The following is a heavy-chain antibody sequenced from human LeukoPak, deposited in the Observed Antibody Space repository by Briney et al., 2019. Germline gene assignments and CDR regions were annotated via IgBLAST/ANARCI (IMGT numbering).Heavy chain of an antibody. V-gene: IGHV1-46*01. CDR3: ASVPSDSGYDYASVY. CDR2: INPSGGST. J-gene: IGHJ4*02. D-gene: IGHD5-12*01. CDR1: GYTLTELS. Sequence: ASVKVSCKVSGYTLTELSMHWVRQAPGQGLEWMGIINPSGGSTSYAQKFQGRVTMTRDTSTSTVYMELSSLRSEDTAVYYCASVPSDSGYDYASVYWGQGTLVTVSS.